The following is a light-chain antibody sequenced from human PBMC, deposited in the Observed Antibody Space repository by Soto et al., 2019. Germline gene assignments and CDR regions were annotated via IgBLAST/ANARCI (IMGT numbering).Light chain of an antibody. V-gene: IGKV3-15*01. CDR1: QSVNNN. Sequence: ETLMTQSPATLSVSPGERATLSCRASQSVNNNLAWYQQKLGQAPRVLIYGASTRATGIPAMFTGSGSGTEFILTITSLQSEDSAVYYCQEYNTWPWTFGQGTKVEFK. CDR3: QEYNTWPWT. CDR2: GAS. J-gene: IGKJ1*01.